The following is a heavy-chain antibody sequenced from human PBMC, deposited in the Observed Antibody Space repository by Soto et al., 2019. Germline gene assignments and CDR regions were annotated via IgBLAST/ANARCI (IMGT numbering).Heavy chain of an antibody. CDR2: IYYSGST. CDR1: GGSIRSYY. J-gene: IGHJ5*02. D-gene: IGHD1-1*01. CDR3: AREAGVQYPFDP. V-gene: IGHV4-59*01. Sequence: QAQLQESGPGLVKPSETLSLTCTVSGGSIRSYYWSWIRQPPGKGLEWIGYIYYSGSTNYNPSLKSRVTISVDTSKSQFSRKLSSVTAADTAMYYCAREAGVQYPFDPWGQGTLVTVSS.